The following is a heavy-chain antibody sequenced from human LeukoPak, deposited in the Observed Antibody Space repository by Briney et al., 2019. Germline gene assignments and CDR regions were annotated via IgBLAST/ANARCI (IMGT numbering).Heavy chain of an antibody. D-gene: IGHD2-2*02. Sequence: GGSLRLSCAASGFTFDDYAMHWVRQAPGKGLEWVSGISWNSGSIGYADSVKGRFTISRDNAKNSLYLQMNSLRAEDTALYYCAKVNYGGGAIRDGMDVWGQGTTVTVSS. CDR2: ISWNSGSI. V-gene: IGHV3-9*01. J-gene: IGHJ6*02. CDR3: AKVNYGGGAIRDGMDV. CDR1: GFTFDDYA.